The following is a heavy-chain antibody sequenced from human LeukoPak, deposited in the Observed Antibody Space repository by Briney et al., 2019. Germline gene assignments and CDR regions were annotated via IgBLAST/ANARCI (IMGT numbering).Heavy chain of an antibody. V-gene: IGHV3-7*01. CDR2: IVDDGNKK. D-gene: IGHD6-13*01. CDR1: GFTFDNYW. CDR3: ARGRGIAL. Sequence: GSLRLSCAASGFTFDNYWMNWVRQAPGGGLEWVANIVDDGNKKNYVDSVKGRFTISRDNVKKTLYLQMNSLRVEDTAVYYCARGRGIALWGQGTLVTVSS. J-gene: IGHJ4*02.